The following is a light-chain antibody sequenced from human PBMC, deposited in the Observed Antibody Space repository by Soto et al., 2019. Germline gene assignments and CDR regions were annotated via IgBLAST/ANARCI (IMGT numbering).Light chain of an antibody. CDR3: QQYGSSPRIFT. J-gene: IGKJ3*01. Sequence: EIVLTQSPGTLSLSPGERATLSCRASQSVSSSYLAWYQQKPGQAPRLLIYGASSRATGIPDRFSGSGSGTDFTLTISRLEPGDFAVYYCQQYGSSPRIFTFGPGTKVDIK. CDR1: QSVSSSY. CDR2: GAS. V-gene: IGKV3-20*01.